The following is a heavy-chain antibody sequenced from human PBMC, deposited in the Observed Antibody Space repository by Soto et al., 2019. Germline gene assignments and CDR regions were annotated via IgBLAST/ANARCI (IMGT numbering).Heavy chain of an antibody. CDR2: INPGSNTR. D-gene: IGHD5-18*01. CDR3: LRAFKGNSYGYFY. V-gene: IGHV3-48*02. J-gene: IGHJ4*02. CDR1: GLTFTTYN. Sequence: EVQMVESGGGLVQPGGSLRLSCAVSGLTFTTYNFNWVRQAPGKGLEWISFINPGSNTRHYADSVKGRFTISRDNAKNSLYLQMDSLTDAGAAVYYCLRAFKGNSYGYFYWGQGILVTVSS.